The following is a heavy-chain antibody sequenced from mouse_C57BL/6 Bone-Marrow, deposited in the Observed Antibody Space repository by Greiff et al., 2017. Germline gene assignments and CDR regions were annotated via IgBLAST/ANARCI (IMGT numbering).Heavy chain of an antibody. CDR2: ILPGSGST. Sequence: QVQLKQSGAELVKPGASVKLSCKATGYTFTGYWIEWVKQRPGHGLEWIGEILPGSGSTNYNEKFKGKATFTADTSSNTAYMHHSSLTTAASAIYYCASDSNGLYCFDIWGQGTTLTVSS. CDR3: ASDSNGLYCFDI. V-gene: IGHV1-9*01. J-gene: IGHJ2*01. CDR1: GYTFTGYW. D-gene: IGHD2-5*01.